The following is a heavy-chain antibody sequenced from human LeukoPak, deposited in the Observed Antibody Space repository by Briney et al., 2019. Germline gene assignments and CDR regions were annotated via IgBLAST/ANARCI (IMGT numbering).Heavy chain of an antibody. CDR1: GYTFTGYY. D-gene: IGHD2-15*01. V-gene: IGHV1-2*02. J-gene: IGHJ6*02. CDR3: ARVPRCGSGGSCPFQTYYYYGMDV. Sequence: ASVKVSCKASGYTFTGYYMHWVRQAPGQGLEWMGWINPNGGGTNYAQKFQGRVTMTRDTSISTAYMELSRLRSDDTAVYYCARVPRCGSGGSCPFQTYYYYGMDVWGQGTTVTVSS. CDR2: INPNGGGT.